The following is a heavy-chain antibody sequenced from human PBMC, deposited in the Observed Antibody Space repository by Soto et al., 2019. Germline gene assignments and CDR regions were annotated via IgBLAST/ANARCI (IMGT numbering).Heavy chain of an antibody. CDR2: ISYDGNNE. V-gene: IGHV3-30*18. CDR1: GFSFSSYG. D-gene: IGHD1-26*01. CDR3: LKATYGGGYFSDY. J-gene: IGHJ4*02. Sequence: QVQLVESGGGVVQPERSLRLSCAASGFSFSSYGLHWVRQAPGKGLEWVAAISYDGNNEYYADSVKGRFHISRDNSKNTLYLQMISLRAEGTVVYYCLKATYGGGYFSDYCGQGTLVTVSS.